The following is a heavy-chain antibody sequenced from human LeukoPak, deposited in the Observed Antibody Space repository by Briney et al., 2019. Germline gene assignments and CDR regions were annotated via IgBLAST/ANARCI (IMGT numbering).Heavy chain of an antibody. Sequence: AGSLRLSCAASGFTFSSYAMSWVRQAPGKGLEWVSDISGSGGGSYYADSVKGRFTISRDNSKNTLYLQMNSLRAEDTAVYFCAKHLSDYGSGYYSEFFQHWGQGTLVTVSS. CDR3: AKHLSDYGSGYYSEFFQH. D-gene: IGHD3-10*01. V-gene: IGHV3-23*01. CDR1: GFTFSSYA. CDR2: ISGSGGGS. J-gene: IGHJ1*01.